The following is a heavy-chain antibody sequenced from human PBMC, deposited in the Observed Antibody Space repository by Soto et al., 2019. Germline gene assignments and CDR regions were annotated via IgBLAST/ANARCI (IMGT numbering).Heavy chain of an antibody. Sequence: PSETLSLTCAVSGGSISSGGYSWSWIRQPPGKGLEWIGYIYHSGSTYYNPSLKSRVTISVDRSKNQFFLKLSSVTAADTAVYYCARVTSPWGQGSLVTVSS. V-gene: IGHV4-30-2*01. CDR2: IYHSGST. D-gene: IGHD1-20*01. CDR3: ARVTSP. CDR1: GGSISSGGYS. J-gene: IGHJ5*02.